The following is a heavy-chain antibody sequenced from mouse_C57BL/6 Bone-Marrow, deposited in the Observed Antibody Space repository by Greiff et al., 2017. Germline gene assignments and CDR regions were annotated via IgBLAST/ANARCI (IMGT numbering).Heavy chain of an antibody. CDR1: GYTFTEYT. CDR2: FYPGSGSI. V-gene: IGHV1-62-2*01. CDR3: ARHEVNGYYVGYYAMDY. J-gene: IGHJ4*01. Sequence: VQRVESGAELVKPGASVKLSCKASGYTFTEYTIHWVKQRSGQGLEWIGWFYPGSGSIKYNEKFKDKATLTADKSSSTVYMELSRLTSEDSAVYFCARHEVNGYYVGYYAMDYWGQGTSVTVSS. D-gene: IGHD2-3*01.